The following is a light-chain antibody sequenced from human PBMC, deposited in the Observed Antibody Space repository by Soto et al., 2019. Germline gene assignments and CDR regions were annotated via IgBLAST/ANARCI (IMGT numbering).Light chain of an antibody. J-gene: IGKJ5*01. CDR1: QSIKKF. CDR2: GAS. Sequence: EIEMTQAPSSLSAFVGDTLTIICRARQSIKKFLNWYQQKPGQAPKVLMYGASTLQRGVPSRFSGSASGKEFVLTITNLQPEDFAIYFCQQSHTTPTFGQGTRLEIK. V-gene: IGKV1-39*01. CDR3: QQSHTTPT.